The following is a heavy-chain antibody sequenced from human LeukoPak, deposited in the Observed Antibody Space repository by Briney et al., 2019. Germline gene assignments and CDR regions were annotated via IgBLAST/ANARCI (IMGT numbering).Heavy chain of an antibody. D-gene: IGHD3-10*01. CDR3: ARGARLLWFGELLLFADPTGMDV. V-gene: IGHV4-4*07. CDR2: IYTSGST. J-gene: IGHJ6*04. CDR1: GGSISSYY. Sequence: SETLSLTCTVSGGSISSYYWSWIWQPAGKGLEWIGRIYTSGSTNYNPSLKSRVTMSVDTSKNQFSLKPSSVTAADTAVYYCARGARLLWFGELLLFADPTGMDVWGKGTTVTISS.